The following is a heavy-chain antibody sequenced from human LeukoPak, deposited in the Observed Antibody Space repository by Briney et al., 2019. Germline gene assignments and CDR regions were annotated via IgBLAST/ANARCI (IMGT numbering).Heavy chain of an antibody. D-gene: IGHD6-13*01. CDR1: GGSFSGYY. J-gene: IGHJ4*02. V-gene: IGHV4-34*01. CDR2: INHSGST. CDR3: ACDDSGLRSSWAFAF. Sequence: SETLSLTCAVYGGSFSGYYWSWIRQPPGKGLEWIGEINHSGSTNYNPSLKSRVTISVDTSKNQFSLKLSSVTAADTAVYYCACDDSGLRSSWAFAFWGQGTMVTVSS.